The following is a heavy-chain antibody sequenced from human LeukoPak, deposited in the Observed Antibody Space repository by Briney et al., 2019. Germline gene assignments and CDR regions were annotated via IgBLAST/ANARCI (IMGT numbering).Heavy chain of an antibody. D-gene: IGHD3-22*01. CDR3: ARGYYDSSGYWLSYFDY. CDR2: IYYSGST. J-gene: IGHJ4*02. CDR1: GGSISSYY. Sequence: PSETLSLTCTVSGGSISSYYWSWIWQPPGKGLEWIGYIYYSGSTNYNPSLKSRVTISVDTSKNQFSLKLSSVTAADTAVYYCARGYYDSSGYWLSYFDYWGQGTLVTVSS. V-gene: IGHV4-59*01.